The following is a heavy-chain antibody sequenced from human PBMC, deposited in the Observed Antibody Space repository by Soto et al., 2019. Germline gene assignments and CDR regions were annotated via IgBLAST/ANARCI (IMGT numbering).Heavy chain of an antibody. CDR3: ARDGGLAEDGMDV. Sequence: EVRLVETGGDLIQPGGSLRLSCAASGFIVSGNYMSWVRQAPGKGLGWVSVIYSGGSTYYADSVKGRFTISRDNSKNTLYLQMNSLRADDTAVYYCARDGGLAEDGMDVWGQGTTVTVSS. J-gene: IGHJ6*02. V-gene: IGHV3-53*02. D-gene: IGHD3-10*01. CDR1: GFIVSGNY. CDR2: IYSGGST.